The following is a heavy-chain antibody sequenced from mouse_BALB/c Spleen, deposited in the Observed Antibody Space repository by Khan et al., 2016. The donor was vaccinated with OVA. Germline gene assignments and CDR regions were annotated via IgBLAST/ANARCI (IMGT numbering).Heavy chain of an antibody. D-gene: IGHD1-2*01. CDR2: IHYSGST. CDR3: ARDYYGNWYFDY. J-gene: IGHJ1*01. Sequence: EVQLQESGPDLVKPSQSLSLTCTVTGYSFTSGYSWHWIRQFPGNKLQWMGYIHYSGSTNFTPSLKSRLSITRDTSKNQFFLQLNSVTTEDTATDYCARDYYGNWYFDYWGAGTTVTVSS. CDR1: GYSFTSGYS. V-gene: IGHV3-1*02.